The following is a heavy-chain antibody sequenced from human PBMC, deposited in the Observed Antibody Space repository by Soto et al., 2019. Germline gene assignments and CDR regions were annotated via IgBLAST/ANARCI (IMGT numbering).Heavy chain of an antibody. J-gene: IGHJ4*02. D-gene: IGHD3-10*01. CDR3: GNLRPYGY. CDR1: GFTFSNAW. V-gene: IGHV3-15*01. Sequence: EVQLLESGGGLVQPGGSLRLSCAASGFTFSNAWMSWVRQAPGKGLEWVGRIKSKIDGGTTDYAAPVKGRFTISRDDSKNTLYLQMNSLKTEDTAVYYCGNLRPYGYWGQGTLVTVSS. CDR2: IKSKIDGGTT.